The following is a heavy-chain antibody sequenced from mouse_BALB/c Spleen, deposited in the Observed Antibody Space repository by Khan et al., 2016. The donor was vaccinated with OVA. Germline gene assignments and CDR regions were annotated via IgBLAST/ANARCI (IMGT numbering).Heavy chain of an antibody. CDR2: INPSSGYT. V-gene: IGHV1-4*01. D-gene: IGHD2-14*01. CDR1: GYTFTSYT. Sequence: QVQLKQSGAELARPGASVKMSCKASGYTFTSYTIHWIKQRPGQGLEWIGYINPSSGYTNYNQTFKDKATLTTDKSSTTAYLQLSSLTSDDSAVYNCVRDGAYHRNDGWFAYWGQGTLVTVSA. J-gene: IGHJ3*01. CDR3: VRDGAYHRNDGWFAY.